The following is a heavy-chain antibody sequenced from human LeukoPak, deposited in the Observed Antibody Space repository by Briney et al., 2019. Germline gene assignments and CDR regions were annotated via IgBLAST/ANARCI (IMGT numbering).Heavy chain of an antibody. Sequence: ASVKVSCKASGYTFTDYSLYWVRQAPGQGLEWVGWINPNSGGTNYAQKFQGRVTMTRDTSISTAYMELSRLRSDDTAVYYCARETVVTPDYWGQGTLVTVSS. CDR1: GYTFTDYS. CDR2: INPNSGGT. D-gene: IGHD4-23*01. J-gene: IGHJ4*02. CDR3: ARETVVTPDY. V-gene: IGHV1-2*02.